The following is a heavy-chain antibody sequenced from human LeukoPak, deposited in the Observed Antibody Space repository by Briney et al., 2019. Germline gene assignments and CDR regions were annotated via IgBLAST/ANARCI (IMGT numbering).Heavy chain of an antibody. D-gene: IGHD2/OR15-2a*01. Sequence: KPSETLSLTCAVYGGSFSGYYWSWIRQPPGKGLEWIGEINHSGSTNYNPSLKSRVTISVDTSKNQFSLKLSSVTAADTAVYYCARWAYYLDAFDIWGQGTMVTVSS. CDR1: GGSFSGYY. J-gene: IGHJ3*02. CDR3: ARWAYYLDAFDI. CDR2: INHSGST. V-gene: IGHV4-34*01.